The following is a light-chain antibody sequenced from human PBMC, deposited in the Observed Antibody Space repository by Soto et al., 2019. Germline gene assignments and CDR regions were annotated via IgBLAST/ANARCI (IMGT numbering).Light chain of an antibody. CDR2: DAS. J-gene: IGKJ3*01. V-gene: IGKV3-20*01. CDR3: QQYGSSPFT. Sequence: LSPGERATLSCRSSQSVSSNYLAWYQQKPGQAPRLLIYDASSRATGIPDRFSGRGSGADFTLAISRLEPEDFAVYYCQQYGSSPFTFGPGTKVDIK. CDR1: QSVSSNY.